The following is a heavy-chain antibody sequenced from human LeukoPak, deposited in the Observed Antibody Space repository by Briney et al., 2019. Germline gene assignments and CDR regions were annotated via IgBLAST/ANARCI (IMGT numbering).Heavy chain of an antibody. J-gene: IGHJ4*02. D-gene: IGHD3-22*01. CDR2: ISYDGSNK. CDR3: AKARSHYYDSSGYDY. CDR1: GLSFGDYG. Sequence: PGGSLRLSCTASGLSFGDYGMSWVRQAPGKGLEWVAVISYDGSNKYYADSVKGRFTISRDNSKNTLYLQMNSLRAEDTAVYYCAKARSHYYDSSGYDYWGQGTLVTVSS. V-gene: IGHV3-30*18.